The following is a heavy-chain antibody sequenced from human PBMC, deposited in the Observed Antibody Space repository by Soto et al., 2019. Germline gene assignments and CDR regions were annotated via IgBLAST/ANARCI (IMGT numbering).Heavy chain of an antibody. J-gene: IGHJ4*02. Sequence: EVQLVESGGGLVQPGESLKISCAASGFTLSGSAVHWVRQASGKGLEWVGRIRSKTHSYATEYIASVKGRFTMSRDDSNNTAYLQMNGLKTDDTAVYYCTRSGGNYSFGYWGQGTLVTVSS. CDR2: IRSKTHSYAT. CDR3: TRSGGNYSFGY. D-gene: IGHD1-26*01. V-gene: IGHV3-73*02. CDR1: GFTLSGSA.